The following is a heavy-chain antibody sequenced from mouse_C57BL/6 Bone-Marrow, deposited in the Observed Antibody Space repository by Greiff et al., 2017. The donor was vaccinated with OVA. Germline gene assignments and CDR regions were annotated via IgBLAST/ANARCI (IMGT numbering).Heavy chain of an antibody. Sequence: ESGPGLVKPSQSLSLTCSVTGYSITSGYYWNWIRQFPGNKLEWMGYISYDGSNNYNPSLKNRISITRDTSKNQFFLKLNSVTTEDTATYYCARDDLAGFAYWGQGTLVTVSA. D-gene: IGHD2-4*01. CDR2: ISYDGSN. J-gene: IGHJ3*01. CDR3: ARDDLAGFAY. V-gene: IGHV3-6*01. CDR1: GYSITSGYY.